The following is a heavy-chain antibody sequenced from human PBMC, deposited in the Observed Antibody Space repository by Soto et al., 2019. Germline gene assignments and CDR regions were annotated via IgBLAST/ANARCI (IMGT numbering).Heavy chain of an antibody. Sequence: GESLKISCKGSGYSFTSYLISWVRQMPGKGLEWMGRIDPSDSYTNYSPSFQGHVTISADKSISTAYLQWSSLKASDTAMYYCARYSSSSYYYYYGMDVWGQGTTVTVSS. V-gene: IGHV5-10-1*01. D-gene: IGHD6-6*01. CDR3: ARYSSSSYYYYYGMDV. CDR1: GYSFTSYL. CDR2: IDPSDSYT. J-gene: IGHJ6*02.